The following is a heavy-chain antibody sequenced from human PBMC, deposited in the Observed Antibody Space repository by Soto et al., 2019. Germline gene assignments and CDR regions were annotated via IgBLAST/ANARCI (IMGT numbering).Heavy chain of an antibody. CDR2: INHSGST. Sequence: SETLSLTCAVYGGSFSGYYWSWIRQPPGKGLEWIGEINHSGSTNYNPSLKSRVTISVDTSKNQFSLKLSSVTAADTAVYYCARVSSSSSLQVHYYYYMDVWGKGTTVTVSS. J-gene: IGHJ6*03. CDR1: GGSFSGYY. D-gene: IGHD6-6*01. V-gene: IGHV4-34*01. CDR3: ARVSSSSSLQVHYYYYMDV.